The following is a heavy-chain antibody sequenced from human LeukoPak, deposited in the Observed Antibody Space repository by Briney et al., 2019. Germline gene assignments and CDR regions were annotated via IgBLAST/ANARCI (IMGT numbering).Heavy chain of an antibody. CDR3: AKLYLSGPFDY. Sequence: PGGSLRLSCAASGFTFSSYILSWVRQAPGKGLEWVSSISGSGDPRYYADSVKGRFTISRDNSRDTLYLQTNTLRAEDTAVYFCAKLYLSGPFDYWGQGTPVTVSP. CDR2: ISGSGDPR. J-gene: IGHJ4*02. D-gene: IGHD2-8*01. CDR1: GFTFSSYI. V-gene: IGHV3-23*01.